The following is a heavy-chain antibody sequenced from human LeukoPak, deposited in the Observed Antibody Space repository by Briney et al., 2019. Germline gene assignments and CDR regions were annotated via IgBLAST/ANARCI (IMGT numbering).Heavy chain of an antibody. D-gene: IGHD6-13*01. CDR2: ISAYNGNT. CDR3: ARQPGYSSSWYSPFDY. CDR1: GYTFTSYG. V-gene: IGHV1-18*01. Sequence: ASVKVSCKASGYTFTSYGISWVRQAPGQGLEWMGWISAYNGNTNYAQKLQGRVTMTTDTSTSTAYMELRSLRSDDTAVYYCARQPGYSSSWYSPFDYWGQETLVTVSS. J-gene: IGHJ4*02.